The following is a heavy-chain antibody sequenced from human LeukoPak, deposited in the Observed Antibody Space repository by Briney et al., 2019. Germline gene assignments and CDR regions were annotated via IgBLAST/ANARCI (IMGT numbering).Heavy chain of an antibody. J-gene: IGHJ4*02. CDR2: INPNSGGT. CDR1: GYTFTGYY. Sequence: ASVKVSCKASGYTFTGYYMHWVRQAPGQGLEWVGLINPNSGGTNYAQKFQGRVTMTKDTSISTAYMERSRLRPDDTAMYYCATGYCTGGTCYVFDYWGQGTLVTVSS. D-gene: IGHD2-15*01. CDR3: ATGYCTGGTCYVFDY. V-gene: IGHV1-2*02.